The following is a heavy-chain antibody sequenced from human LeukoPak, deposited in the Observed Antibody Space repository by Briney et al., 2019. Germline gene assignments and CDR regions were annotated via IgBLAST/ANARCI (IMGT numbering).Heavy chain of an antibody. J-gene: IGHJ4*02. CDR2: IYSGGST. CDR3: YCGSGSDFDY. V-gene: IGHV3-53*01. D-gene: IGHD3-10*01. Sequence: GGSLRLSCAASGFIVSSMYMDWVRQAPGKGLAWVSVIYSGGSTYYADSVKGRFTISRDKSKNTLYLQMNTLRAEDTAVYYCYCGSGSDFDYWDQGTLVTVSS. CDR1: GFIVSSMY.